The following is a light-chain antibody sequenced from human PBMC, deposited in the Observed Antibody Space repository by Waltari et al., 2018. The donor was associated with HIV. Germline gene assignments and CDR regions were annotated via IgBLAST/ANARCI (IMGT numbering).Light chain of an antibody. CDR1: SSDVGGYNY. V-gene: IGLV2-14*01. J-gene: IGLJ3*02. Sequence: QSALTQPASVSGSPGQSITISCTGTSSDVGGYNYVSWYQQHPGKDTKLMIYEVSNRPAGVSKRFSGSKSGNTASLTISGLQAEDEADYDCSSYTSSSTRVFGGGTKLTVL. CDR3: SSYTSSSTRV. CDR2: EVS.